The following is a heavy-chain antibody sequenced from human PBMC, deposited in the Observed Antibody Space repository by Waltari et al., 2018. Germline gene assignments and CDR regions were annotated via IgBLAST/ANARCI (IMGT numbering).Heavy chain of an antibody. Sequence: EVQLVQSGAEVKKTGATVKISCKISGNNFTDSYMHGVTQVPGKGLEWMGLVDPEDGETIYAEKFQGRVTITADTSTDTAYMELSSLRSEDTAVYYCATGTMIVVMPTLTAFDIWGQGTMVTVSS. D-gene: IGHD3-22*01. V-gene: IGHV1-69-2*01. CDR3: ATGTMIVVMPTLTAFDI. J-gene: IGHJ3*02. CDR2: VDPEDGET. CDR1: GNNFTDSY.